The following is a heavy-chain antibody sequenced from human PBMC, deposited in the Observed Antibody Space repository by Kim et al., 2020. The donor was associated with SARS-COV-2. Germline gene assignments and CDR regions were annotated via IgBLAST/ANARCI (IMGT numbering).Heavy chain of an antibody. J-gene: IGHJ4*02. Sequence: GGSLRLSCAASGFTFSSYGMHWVRQAPGKGLEWVAVISYDGSNKYYADSVKGRFTISRDNSKNTLYLQMNSLRAEDTAVYYCARDPYSSSWYWVPGFDYWGQGTLVTVSS. CDR1: GFTFSSYG. D-gene: IGHD6-13*01. CDR2: ISYDGSNK. CDR3: ARDPYSSSWYWVPGFDY. V-gene: IGHV3-33*05.